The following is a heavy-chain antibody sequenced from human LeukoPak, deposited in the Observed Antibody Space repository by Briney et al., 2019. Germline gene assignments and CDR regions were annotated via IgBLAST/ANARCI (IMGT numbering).Heavy chain of an antibody. CDR2: INSDGVNT. D-gene: IGHD4-17*01. V-gene: IGHV3-74*01. J-gene: IGHJ4*02. Sequence: PGGSLRLSCAASGFTFSNYWMHWVRQAPGKGLVWVSRINSDGVNTSYADSVKGRFTISRDNAKNTLNLQMNSLRAEDTAVYYCASIGTTVTTNDYWGQGTLVTVSS. CDR1: GFTFSNYW. CDR3: ASIGTTVTTNDY.